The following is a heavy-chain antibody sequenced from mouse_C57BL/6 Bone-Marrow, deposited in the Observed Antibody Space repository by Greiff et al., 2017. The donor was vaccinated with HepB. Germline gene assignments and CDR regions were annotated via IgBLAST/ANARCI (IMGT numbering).Heavy chain of an antibody. Sequence: EVHLVESGGGLVQPGGSLSLSCAASGFTFTDYYMSWVRQPPGKALEWLGFIRNKANGYTTEYSASVKGRFTISRDNSQSILYLQMNALRAEDSATYYCARSTSYSKNAMDYWGQGTSVTVSS. CDR1: GFTFTDYY. CDR2: IRNKANGYTT. V-gene: IGHV7-3*01. D-gene: IGHD2-5*01. J-gene: IGHJ4*01. CDR3: ARSTSYSKNAMDY.